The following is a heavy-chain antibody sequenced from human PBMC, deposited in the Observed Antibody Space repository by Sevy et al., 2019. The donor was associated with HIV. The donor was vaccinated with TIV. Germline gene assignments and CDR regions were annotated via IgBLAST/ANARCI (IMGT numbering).Heavy chain of an antibody. J-gene: IGHJ6*02. D-gene: IGHD1-1*01. CDR3: ARLTTMPTSDLYGMDV. V-gene: IGHV1-2*02. CDR1: GYTFTDYY. Sequence: ASVKVSCKASGYTFTDYYIHWVRQAPGQGLEWVAWINPNDGVTNYEQRFQGGVSVTRDTSISTAYMELKRLRSDDTAIYYCARLTTMPTSDLYGMDVWGQGTTVTVSS. CDR2: INPNDGVT.